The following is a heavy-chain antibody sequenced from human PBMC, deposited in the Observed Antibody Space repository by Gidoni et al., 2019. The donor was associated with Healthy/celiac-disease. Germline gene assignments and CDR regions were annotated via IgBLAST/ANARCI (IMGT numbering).Heavy chain of an antibody. CDR2: IYYSGST. D-gene: IGHD3-10*01. CDR3: ARQRCDGSGTVSCYGMDV. Sequence: QLQLQESGPGLVKPSETLSLTCTVSGGSLSSSSYYWGWIRQPPGKGLEWIGSIYYSGSTYYNPSLKSRVTISVDTSKNQFSLKLSSVTAADTAVYYCARQRCDGSGTVSCYGMDVWGQGTTVTVSS. J-gene: IGHJ6*02. V-gene: IGHV4-39*01. CDR1: GGSLSSSSYY.